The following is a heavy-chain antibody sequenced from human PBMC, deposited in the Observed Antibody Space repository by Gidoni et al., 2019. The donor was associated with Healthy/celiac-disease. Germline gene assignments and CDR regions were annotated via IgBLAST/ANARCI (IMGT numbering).Heavy chain of an antibody. Sequence: EVQLVESGGGLVQPGGSLRLSCAASGFTFSSYAMSWVRQAPGKGLECVSAIIGSGGSTYYADSVKGRFTISRDNSKNTLYLQMNSLRAEDTAVYYCAKSADYGDSNYYYGMDVWGQGTTVTVSS. V-gene: IGHV3-23*04. CDR1: GFTFSSYA. CDR3: AKSADYGDSNYYYGMDV. J-gene: IGHJ6*02. CDR2: IIGSGGST. D-gene: IGHD4-17*01.